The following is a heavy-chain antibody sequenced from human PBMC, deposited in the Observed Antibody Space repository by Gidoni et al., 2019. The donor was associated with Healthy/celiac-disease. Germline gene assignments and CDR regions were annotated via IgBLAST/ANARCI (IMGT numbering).Heavy chain of an antibody. CDR1: GFTLSSYA. V-gene: IGHV3-23*01. Sequence: EVQLLESGGGLVQPGGSLRLSCAASGFTLSSYAMSWVRQAPGKGLEWGSAISGRGGSTYYADSVKGRFTISRDNSKNTLYLQMNSLRAEDTAVYYCAKGVSKYYYYMDVWGKGTTVTVSS. CDR2: ISGRGGST. CDR3: AKGVSKYYYYMDV. J-gene: IGHJ6*03.